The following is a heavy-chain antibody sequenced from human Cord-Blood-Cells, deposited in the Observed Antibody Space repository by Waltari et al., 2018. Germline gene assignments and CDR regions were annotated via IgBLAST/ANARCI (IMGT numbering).Heavy chain of an antibody. Sequence: EVQLVQSGAEVKKPGESLKISCKGSGYSSTSYWIGWARQLPGKGLEWMGIIYPGDSDTRYSPSFQGQVTISADKSISTAYLQWSSLKASDTAMYYCAIHQAAANWDRGDAFDIWGQGTMVTVSS. CDR2: IYPGDSDT. CDR1: GYSSTSYW. V-gene: IGHV5-51*01. D-gene: IGHD7-27*01. J-gene: IGHJ3*02. CDR3: AIHQAAANWDRGDAFDI.